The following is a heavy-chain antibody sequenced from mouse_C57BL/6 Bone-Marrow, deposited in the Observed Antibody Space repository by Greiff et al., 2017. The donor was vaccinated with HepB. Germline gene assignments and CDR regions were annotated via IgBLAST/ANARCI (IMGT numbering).Heavy chain of an antibody. Sequence: EVQLVESGPGLVKPSQSLSLTCSVTGYSITSGYYWNWIRQFPGNKLEWMGYISYDGSNNYNPSLKNRISITRDTSKNQFFLKLNSVTTEDTATYYCASFDRYFDVWGTGTTVTVSS. J-gene: IGHJ1*03. CDR3: ASFDRYFDV. V-gene: IGHV3-6*01. CDR2: ISYDGSN. CDR1: GYSITSGYY.